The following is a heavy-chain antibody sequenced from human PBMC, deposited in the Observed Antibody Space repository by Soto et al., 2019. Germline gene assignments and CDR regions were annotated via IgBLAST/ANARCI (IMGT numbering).Heavy chain of an antibody. Sequence: QVQLVESGGGVVQPGTSLRLSCAASGFTSSSFVIHWVRQAPGKGLEWLAVISSDGNNQYYADSVKGRFTISRDNSMKTLYLQVNSLGAEDTAVYFCAKERGVLDAFDIWGQGTMVTVS. CDR3: AKERGVLDAFDI. CDR1: GFTSSSFV. V-gene: IGHV3-30*18. CDR2: ISSDGNNQ. J-gene: IGHJ3*02. D-gene: IGHD3-10*01.